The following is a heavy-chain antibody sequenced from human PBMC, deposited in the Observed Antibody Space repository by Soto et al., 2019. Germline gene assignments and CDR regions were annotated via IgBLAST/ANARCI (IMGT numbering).Heavy chain of an antibody. D-gene: IGHD4-17*01. Sequence: SETLSLTCAVSGGSIISSNWWSLVRQPPGKGLEWIGEIYHSGSTNYNPSLKSRVTISVDKSKNQFSLKLSSVTAADTAVYYCARCGVYGDYFDYWGQGTLVTVSS. CDR3: ARCGVYGDYFDY. J-gene: IGHJ4*02. CDR1: GGSIISSNW. CDR2: IYHSGST. V-gene: IGHV4-4*02.